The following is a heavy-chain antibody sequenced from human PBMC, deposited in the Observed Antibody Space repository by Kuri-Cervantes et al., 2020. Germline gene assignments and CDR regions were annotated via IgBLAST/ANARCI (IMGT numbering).Heavy chain of an antibody. J-gene: IGHJ4*02. D-gene: IGHD2-2*03. Sequence: SETLSLTCTVSGGSINSSSYYWGWIRQPPGKGLEWIGSIYYCRNTYYNPSLKSRVAISLDWSKSQFSLTMTSMTAADTAVYYCASGFEKTRVFPVYWGQGTLVTVSS. CDR1: GGSINSSSYY. CDR2: IYYCRNT. V-gene: IGHV4-39*07. CDR3: ASGFEKTRVFPVY.